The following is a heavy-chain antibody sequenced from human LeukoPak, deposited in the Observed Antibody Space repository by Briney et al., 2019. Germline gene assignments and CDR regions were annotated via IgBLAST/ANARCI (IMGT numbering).Heavy chain of an antibody. D-gene: IGHD6-13*01. Sequence: GGSLRLSCAASGFTFSSYAMHWVRQAPGKGLEWVAVISYDGSNKYYADSVKGRLTISRDNSKNTLYLQMNSLRAEDTAVYYCAREPTYSSSWYTNCDYWGQGTLVTVSS. CDR2: ISYDGSNK. CDR1: GFTFSSYA. CDR3: AREPTYSSSWYTNCDY. V-gene: IGHV3-30*04. J-gene: IGHJ4*02.